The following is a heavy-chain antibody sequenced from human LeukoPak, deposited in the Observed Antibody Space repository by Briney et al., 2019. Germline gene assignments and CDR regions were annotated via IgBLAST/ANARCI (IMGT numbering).Heavy chain of an antibody. D-gene: IGHD6-19*01. J-gene: IGHJ3*02. V-gene: IGHV1-2*02. CDR2: INPNSGGT. Sequence: ASVKGSCKASGYTFTGYYMHWVRQAPGQGLEWMGWINPNSGGTNYAQKFQGRVTMTRDTSISTAYMELSRLRSDDTAVYYCARGRGRVAGTVKINDAFDIWGQGTMVTVSS. CDR1: GYTFTGYY. CDR3: ARGRGRVAGTVKINDAFDI.